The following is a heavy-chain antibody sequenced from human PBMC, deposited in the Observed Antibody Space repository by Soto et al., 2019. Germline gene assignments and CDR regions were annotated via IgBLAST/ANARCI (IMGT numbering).Heavy chain of an antibody. CDR1: GGTFSSYA. Sequence: QVQLVHSGAEVKKPGSSVKVSCKASGGTFSSYAISWVRQAPGQGLEWMGGIIPIFGTANYAQKFQGRVTITADESTSTDYMEMSSLRSEDTAVYYCARGEGYSSGGRVGYFDYWGQGPLVPVSS. D-gene: IGHD5-18*01. V-gene: IGHV1-69*01. J-gene: IGHJ4*02. CDR2: IIPIFGTA. CDR3: ARGEGYSSGGRVGYFDY.